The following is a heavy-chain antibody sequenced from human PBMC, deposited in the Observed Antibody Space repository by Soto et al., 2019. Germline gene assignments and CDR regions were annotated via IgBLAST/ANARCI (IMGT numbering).Heavy chain of an antibody. CDR2: ISSSSSYI. Sequence: GGSLRLSCAASGFTFSSYSTNWVRQAPGKGLEWVSSISSSSSYIYYADSVKGRFTISRDNAKNSLYLQMNSLRAEDTAVYYCARDIVATTTPPYYYYGMDVWGQGTTVTVSS. V-gene: IGHV3-21*01. D-gene: IGHD5-12*01. CDR3: ARDIVATTTPPYYYYGMDV. J-gene: IGHJ6*02. CDR1: GFTFSSYS.